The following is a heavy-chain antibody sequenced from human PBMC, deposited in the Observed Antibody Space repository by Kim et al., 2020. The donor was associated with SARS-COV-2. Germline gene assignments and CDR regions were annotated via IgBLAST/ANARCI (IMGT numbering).Heavy chain of an antibody. CDR3: AKCGPTAYYFDF. CDR2: ISWNSGSI. J-gene: IGHJ4*02. Sequence: GGSLRLSCAASGFTFDDYAMHWVRQAPGKGLEWVSGISWNSGSIGYADSVKGRFTISKDDAKKSLYLHMNSLRAEDTAFYYCAKCGPTAYYFDFWGQGTL. V-gene: IGHV3-9*01. D-gene: IGHD1-1*01. CDR1: GFTFDDYA.